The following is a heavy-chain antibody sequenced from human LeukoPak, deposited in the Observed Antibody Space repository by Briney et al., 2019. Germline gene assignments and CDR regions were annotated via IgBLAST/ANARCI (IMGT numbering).Heavy chain of an antibody. D-gene: IGHD2-15*01. CDR3: ARSSAATPSPADY. CDR2: ISDYNGNT. J-gene: IGHJ4*02. CDR1: GYTFTRYG. V-gene: IGHV1-18*01. Sequence: ASVKVSCKASGYTFTRYGISWVRQAPGQGLEWMGWISDYNGNTNYAQKLQGRVTMTTDTCTSTAYMELMSLRSDDTAVYYCARSSAATPSPADYWGQGTLVTVSS.